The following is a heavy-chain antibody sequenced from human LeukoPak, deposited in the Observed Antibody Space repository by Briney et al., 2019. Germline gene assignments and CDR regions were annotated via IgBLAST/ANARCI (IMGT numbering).Heavy chain of an antibody. D-gene: IGHD6-13*01. Sequence: GASVKVSCKASGYTFTSYGISWVRQAPGQGLEWMGWISAYNGNTNYAQKLQGRVTMTTDTSTSTAYMELRSLRSDDTAVYYCARLEPGYSRSVRSRSYYYGMDVWGQGTTVTVSS. J-gene: IGHJ6*02. CDR1: GYTFTSYG. CDR2: ISAYNGNT. CDR3: ARLEPGYSRSVRSRSYYYGMDV. V-gene: IGHV1-18*04.